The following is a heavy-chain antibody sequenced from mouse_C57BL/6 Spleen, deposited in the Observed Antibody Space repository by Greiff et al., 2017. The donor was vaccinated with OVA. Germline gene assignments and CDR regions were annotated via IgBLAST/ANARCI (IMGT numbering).Heavy chain of an antibody. CDR2: IDPSDSYT. J-gene: IGHJ1*03. Sequence: VQLKESGAELVKPGASVKLSCKASGYTFTSYWMQWVKQRPGQGLEWFGEIDPSDSYTNYNQKFKGKATLTVDTSSSTAYMQLSSLTSEDSAVYYCARWVYDYDDWYFDVWGTGTTVTVSS. CDR3: ARWVYDYDDWYFDV. CDR1: GYTFTSYW. V-gene: IGHV1-50*01. D-gene: IGHD2-4*01.